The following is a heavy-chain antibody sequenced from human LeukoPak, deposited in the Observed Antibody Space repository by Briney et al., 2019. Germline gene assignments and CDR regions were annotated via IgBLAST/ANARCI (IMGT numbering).Heavy chain of an antibody. CDR1: AGTFSSYT. J-gene: IGHJ4*02. V-gene: IGHV1-69*04. CDR2: IIPILGIA. CDR3: AREPTGTTNPPDY. D-gene: IGHD1-7*01. Sequence: SVKVSCKASAGTFSSYTISWVRQAPGQGLERMGRIIPILGIANYAQKFQGRVTITADKSTSTAYMELSSLRSEDTAVYYCAREPTGTTNPPDYWGQGTLVTVSS.